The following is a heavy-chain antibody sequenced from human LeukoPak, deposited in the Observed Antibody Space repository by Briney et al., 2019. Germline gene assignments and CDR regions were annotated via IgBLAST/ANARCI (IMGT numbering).Heavy chain of an antibody. J-gene: IGHJ6*02. Sequence: PSETLSLTCTVSGGSISSGGYYWSWIRQHPGKGLEWIGYIYYSGSTYYNPSLKSRVTISVDTSKNQFSLKLSSVTAADTAVYYCARVPVYCSSTSCYYYYGMDVWGQGTTVTVPS. V-gene: IGHV4-31*03. D-gene: IGHD2-2*01. CDR3: ARVPVYCSSTSCYYYYGMDV. CDR1: GGSISSGGYY. CDR2: IYYSGST.